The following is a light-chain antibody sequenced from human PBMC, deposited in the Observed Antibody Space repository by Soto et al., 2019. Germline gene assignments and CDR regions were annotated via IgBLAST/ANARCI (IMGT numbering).Light chain of an antibody. V-gene: IGLV4-69*01. J-gene: IGLJ3*02. CDR2: LNSDGSL. CDR3: QTWDTGIL. CDR1: GGHNNYA. Sequence: QLVLTQSPSASASLGASVKLTCTLRGGHNNYAIAWHQQHPEKGPRYLMKLNSDGSLTKGDGIPGRFSGSISGTDISLTISSLRSEDEADYYCQTWDTGILFGGGTQLTVL.